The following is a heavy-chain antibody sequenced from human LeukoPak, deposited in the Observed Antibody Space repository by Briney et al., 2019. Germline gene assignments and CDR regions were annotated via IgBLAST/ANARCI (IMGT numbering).Heavy chain of an antibody. CDR2: IHHGGST. V-gene: IGHV4-38-2*02. Sequence: SETLSLTCTVSGYSISSGYYWGWIRQPPGMGLEWIASIHHGGSTYYNPSLKSRVTISVDTSRNQFSLKLSSVTAADTAVHYCARSGYSYDSAVYWNFDLWGRGTLVTVSS. J-gene: IGHJ2*01. CDR1: GYSISSGYY. CDR3: ARSGYSYDSAVYWNFDL. D-gene: IGHD5-18*01.